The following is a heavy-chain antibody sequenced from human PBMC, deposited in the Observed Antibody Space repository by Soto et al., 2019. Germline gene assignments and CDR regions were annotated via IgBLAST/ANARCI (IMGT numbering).Heavy chain of an antibody. CDR3: AKGAARYLDY. V-gene: IGHV3-23*01. CDR1: GFSFGTYA. CDR2: ISGGIGST. J-gene: IGHJ4*02. Sequence: PGGSLRLSCAASGFSFGTYAMTWVRQAPGKGLERVSTISGGIGSTFYADSVKGRFLISRDISQKTVFLHMNSLRGEDTAVYFCAKGAARYLDYWGQGALVTVSS.